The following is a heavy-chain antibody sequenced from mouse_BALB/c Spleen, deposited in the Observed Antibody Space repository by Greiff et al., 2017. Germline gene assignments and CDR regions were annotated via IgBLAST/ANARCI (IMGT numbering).Heavy chain of an antibody. Sequence: QVQLQQSGPELVKPGASVKISCKASGYAFSSSWMNWVKQRPGQGLEWIGRIYPGDGDTNYNGKFKGKATLTADKSSSTSYMQLSSLTSVDSAVYFCAPGDSSVWGQGTLVTVSA. J-gene: IGHJ3*01. V-gene: IGHV1-82*01. CDR1: GYAFSSSW. D-gene: IGHD3-2*01. CDR3: APGDSSV. CDR2: IYPGDGDT.